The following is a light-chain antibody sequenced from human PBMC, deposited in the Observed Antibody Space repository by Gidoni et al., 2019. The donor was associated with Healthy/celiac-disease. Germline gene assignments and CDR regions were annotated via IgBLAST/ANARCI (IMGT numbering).Light chain of an antibody. Sequence: EILMTQSPATLSVSPGERATLSCRASQSVSSNLAWYQQKPGQAPRLLIYGASTRATGIPARFSGSGSGTEFTLNISSLQSEDFAVYYCQQYNNWLFTFXRXTKVEIK. CDR2: GAS. CDR1: QSVSSN. J-gene: IGKJ3*01. V-gene: IGKV3-15*01. CDR3: QQYNNWLFT.